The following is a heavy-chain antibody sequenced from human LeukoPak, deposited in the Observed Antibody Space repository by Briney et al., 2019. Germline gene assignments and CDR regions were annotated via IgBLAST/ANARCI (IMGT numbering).Heavy chain of an antibody. J-gene: IGHJ3*02. Sequence: GGSLRLSCAASGFTFTTSWMYWVRQAPGKGLVWVSRINSDGSSTSYADSVKGRFTISRDNAKKALYLQMNSLRAEDTAVYYCARESIYDAFDIWGQGTTVTVSS. CDR1: GFTFTTSW. D-gene: IGHD6-6*01. CDR2: INSDGSST. V-gene: IGHV3-74*01. CDR3: ARESIYDAFDI.